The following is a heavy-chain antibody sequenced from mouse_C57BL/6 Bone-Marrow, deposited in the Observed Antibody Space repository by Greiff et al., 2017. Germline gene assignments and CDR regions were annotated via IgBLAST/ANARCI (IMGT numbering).Heavy chain of an antibody. CDR1: GFTFSSYA. D-gene: IGHD1-1*01. Sequence: EVKVVESGGGLVKPGGSLKLSCAASGFTFSSYAMSWVRQTPEKRLEWVATISDGGSYTYYPDNVKGRFTISRDNAKNTLYLQMSHLKSEDTAMYYCAIYGSSFYWYFDVWGTGTTVTVSS. J-gene: IGHJ1*03. V-gene: IGHV5-4*03. CDR2: ISDGGSYT. CDR3: AIYGSSFYWYFDV.